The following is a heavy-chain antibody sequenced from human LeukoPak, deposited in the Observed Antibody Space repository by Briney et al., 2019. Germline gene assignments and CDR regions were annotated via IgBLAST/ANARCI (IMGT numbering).Heavy chain of an antibody. V-gene: IGHV4-31*03. CDR2: IYSSGST. J-gene: IGHJ6*02. Sequence: PSETLSLTCTVSGGSISSGGYYWTWIRQHPGKGLEWIGYIYSSGSTYYNPSLKSRVTISVDTSKNQFSLKLTFVTAADTAVYYCARENYYDSSHGMDVWGQGTTVTVSS. CDR1: GGSISSGGYY. CDR3: ARENYYDSSHGMDV. D-gene: IGHD3-22*01.